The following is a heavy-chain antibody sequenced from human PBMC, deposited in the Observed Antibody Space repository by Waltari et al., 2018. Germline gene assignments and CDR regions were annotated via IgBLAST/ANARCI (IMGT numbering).Heavy chain of an antibody. D-gene: IGHD6-13*01. CDR2: SYDSGST. J-gene: IGHJ4*02. Sequence: QVQLQESGPGLVKPSQTLSLTCTVSGGSISSGSYYWSWIRQPAGKGLEWIGRSYDSGSTNYNPSRKSRVTITVDTSKNQFSLKLGCVAAADTAVYYCARDKRRGSWSFDYWGQGTLVTVSS. CDR3: ARDKRRGSWSFDY. V-gene: IGHV4-61*02. CDR1: GGSISSGSYY.